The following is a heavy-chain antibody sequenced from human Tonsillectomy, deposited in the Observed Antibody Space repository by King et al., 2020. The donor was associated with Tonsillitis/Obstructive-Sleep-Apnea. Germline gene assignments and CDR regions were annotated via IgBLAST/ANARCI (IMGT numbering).Heavy chain of an antibody. D-gene: IGHD2-2*02. CDR2: ISYDGSNK. CDR1: GFTFISYA. V-gene: IGHV3-30*04. CDR3: ARDQVPAAIGGGFDP. Sequence: VQLVESGGGVVQPGRSLRLSCAASGFTFISYAMHWVRQAPGKGLEWVAVISYDGSNKYYADSVKGRFTISRDNSKNTLYLQMNSLRAEDTAVYYCARDQVPAAIGGGFDPWGQGTLVTVSS. J-gene: IGHJ5*02.